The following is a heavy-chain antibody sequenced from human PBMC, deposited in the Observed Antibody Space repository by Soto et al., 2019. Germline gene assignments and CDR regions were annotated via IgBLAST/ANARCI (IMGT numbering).Heavy chain of an antibody. CDR3: AKSPRGEMATD. CDR1: GYTFINYH. Sequence: QVQLVQSGGEVKKPGASVTVSCKASGYTFINYHITWVRQAPGQGLEWMAWINTYNGMTDYAQKFQGRVTMTRDTSTSTAYMELRNLGSDYTAGYFCAKSPRGEMATDWSQGTLVTVSS. V-gene: IGHV1-18*01. CDR2: INTYNGMT. D-gene: IGHD5-12*01. J-gene: IGHJ4*02.